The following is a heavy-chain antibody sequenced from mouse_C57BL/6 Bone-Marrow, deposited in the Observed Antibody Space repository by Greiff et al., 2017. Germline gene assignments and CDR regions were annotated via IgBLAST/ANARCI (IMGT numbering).Heavy chain of an antibody. CDR3: ARIDYGSVDY. Sequence: VKLVESGAELARPGASVKLSCKASGYTFTSYGISWVKQRTGQGLEWIGEIYPRSGNTYYNEKFKGKATLTADKSSSTAYMELRSLTSEDSAVYFCARIDYGSVDYWGQGTTLTVSS. D-gene: IGHD1-1*01. J-gene: IGHJ2*01. CDR1: GYTFTSYG. CDR2: IYPRSGNT. V-gene: IGHV1-81*01.